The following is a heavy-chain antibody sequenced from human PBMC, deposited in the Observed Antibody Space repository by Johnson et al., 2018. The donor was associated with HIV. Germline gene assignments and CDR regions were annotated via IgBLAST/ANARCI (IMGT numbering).Heavy chain of an antibody. D-gene: IGHD2-21*01. V-gene: IGHV3-23*04. Sequence: MQLVESGGGLVQPGGSLRLSCAASGFTFSSYAMSWVRQAPGKGLEWVSAISGSGGSTSYADSVKGRFTISRDNSKNSLYLQMNSLRAEDTALYYCAKDIACGGDCGSHAFDIWGQGTMVTVSS. CDR3: AKDIACGGDCGSHAFDI. CDR1: GFTFSSYA. J-gene: IGHJ3*02. CDR2: ISGSGGST.